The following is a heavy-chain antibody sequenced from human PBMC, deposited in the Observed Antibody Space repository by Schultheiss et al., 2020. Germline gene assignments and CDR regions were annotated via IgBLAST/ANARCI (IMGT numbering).Heavy chain of an antibody. J-gene: IGHJ4*02. V-gene: IGHV3-15*01. Sequence: GGSLRLSCAASGFTFSKNALTWVRQAPGKGLEWVGRIKSKTDGGTTDYAAPVKGRFTISRDDSKNTLYLQMNSLKTEDTAVYYCTTDSKTGTTFGFDYWGQGTLVTVSS. CDR3: TTDSKTGTTFGFDY. CDR1: GFTFSKNA. CDR2: IKSKTDGGTT. D-gene: IGHD1-1*01.